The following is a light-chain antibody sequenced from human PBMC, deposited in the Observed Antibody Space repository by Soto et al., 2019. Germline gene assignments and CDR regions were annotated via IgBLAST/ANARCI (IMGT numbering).Light chain of an antibody. CDR3: SSYAGRNLLL. V-gene: IGLV2-8*01. CDR2: EVT. Sequence: QSALTQPASVSGSPGQSITISCTGTSSDVGGYNYVSWYQQHPGKVPKLIIYEVTQRPSGVPDRFSGSKSGNTASLTVSGLQAEDEADYYCSSYAGRNLLLFGAGTKLTVL. J-gene: IGLJ1*01. CDR1: SSDVGGYNY.